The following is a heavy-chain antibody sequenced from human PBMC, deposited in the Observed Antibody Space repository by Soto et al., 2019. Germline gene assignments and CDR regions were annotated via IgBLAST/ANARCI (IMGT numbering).Heavy chain of an antibody. Sequence: GGSLRLSCAASGFTFSDYYMSWIRQAPGKGLEWVSYISSSGSTYYADSVKGRFTISRHNSRNTLYLQMNSLRTEDTAVYYCARILYSNTFYYYYMDGWGKGTTVTVSS. CDR3: ARILYSNTFYYYYMDG. J-gene: IGHJ6*03. V-gene: IGHV3-11*01. CDR2: ISSSGST. D-gene: IGHD6-13*01. CDR1: GFTFSDYY.